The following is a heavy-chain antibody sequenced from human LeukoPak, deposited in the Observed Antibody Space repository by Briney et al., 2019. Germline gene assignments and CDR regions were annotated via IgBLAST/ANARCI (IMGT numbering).Heavy chain of an antibody. D-gene: IGHD3-22*01. Sequence: ASVKVSCKASGYTFTSYGISWVRQAPGQGLEWMGWISAYNGNTNYAQKLQGRVTMTTDTSTSTAYMELRSLRSDDTAVYYCARTGEDESSGYYYAHFDYWGQGTLVTVSS. J-gene: IGHJ4*02. CDR2: ISAYNGNT. CDR3: ARTGEDESSGYYYAHFDY. V-gene: IGHV1-18*01. CDR1: GYTFTSYG.